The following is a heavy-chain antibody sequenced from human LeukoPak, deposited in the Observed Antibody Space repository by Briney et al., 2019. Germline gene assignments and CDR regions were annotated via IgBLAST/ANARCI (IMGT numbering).Heavy chain of an antibody. D-gene: IGHD3-16*02. V-gene: IGHV1-69*04. J-gene: IGHJ3*02. CDR3: ARALELSEAFDI. CDR2: IIPILGIA. CDR1: GGTFISYA. Sequence: SVTVSCKASGGTFISYAISWVRQAPGQGLEWMGRIIPILGIANYAQKFQGRVTITADKSTSTAYMELSSLRSEDTAVYYCARALELSEAFDIWGQGTMVTVSS.